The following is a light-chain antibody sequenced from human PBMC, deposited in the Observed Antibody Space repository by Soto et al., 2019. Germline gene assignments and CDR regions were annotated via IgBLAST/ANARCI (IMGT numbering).Light chain of an antibody. Sequence: QSVLTQPRSVSGSPGQSVTISCTGTSSDVGAYNYVSWYQQHPGKAPKVMIYDVSKRPSGVPDRFSGSKSGNTASMTISGLLADDEADYSCCSFAGILNVVFGGGTKLTVL. CDR3: CSFAGILNVV. V-gene: IGLV2-11*01. CDR2: DVS. J-gene: IGLJ2*01. CDR1: SSDVGAYNY.